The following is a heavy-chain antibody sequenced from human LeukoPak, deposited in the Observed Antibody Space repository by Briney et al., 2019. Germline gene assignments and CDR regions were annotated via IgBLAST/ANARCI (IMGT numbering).Heavy chain of an antibody. J-gene: IGHJ4*02. CDR2: ISYDGSNK. D-gene: IGHD3-22*01. V-gene: IGHV3-30*18. CDR3: ANTVPLFYYDSSGYYQGPLDY. Sequence: GGSLRLSCAASGFTFSSYSMHWVRQAPGKGLEWVAVISYDGSNKYYADSVKGRFTISRDNSKNTLYLQMNSLRAEDTAVYYCANTVPLFYYDSSGYYQGPLDYWGQGTLVTVSS. CDR1: GFTFSSYS.